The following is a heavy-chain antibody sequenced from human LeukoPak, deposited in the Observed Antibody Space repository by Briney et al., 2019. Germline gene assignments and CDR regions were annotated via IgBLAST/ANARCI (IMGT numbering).Heavy chain of an antibody. J-gene: IGHJ4*02. Sequence: GGSLRLSCAASGFTFRSYGMHWVRQAPGKGLGWVAYIRYDGSNKDYADSVKGRFTISRDNSKNTLYLQMNSLRAEDTAVYYCAKDTLDSSGFFDYWGQGTLVTVSS. CDR2: IRYDGSNK. D-gene: IGHD3-22*01. V-gene: IGHV3-30*02. CDR1: GFTFRSYG. CDR3: AKDTLDSSGFFDY.